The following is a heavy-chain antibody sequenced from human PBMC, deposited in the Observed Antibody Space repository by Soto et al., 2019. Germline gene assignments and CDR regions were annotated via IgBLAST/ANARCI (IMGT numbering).Heavy chain of an antibody. CDR3: AREVVAPYYYYGMDV. J-gene: IGHJ6*02. V-gene: IGHV1-18*01. D-gene: IGHD5-12*01. CDR2: ISSYNGDT. Sequence: QVQLVQSGAEVKKPGASVKVSCKASGYTFTRSGISWVRQAPGQGPEGMGWISSYNGDTNYAQTFQGRVTMTTDTSTSTAYMELRSLRSDDTAVYYCAREVVAPYYYYGMDVWGQGTPVTVSS. CDR1: GYTFTRSG.